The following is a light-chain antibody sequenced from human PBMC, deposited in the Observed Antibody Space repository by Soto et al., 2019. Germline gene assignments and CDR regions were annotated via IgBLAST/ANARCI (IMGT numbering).Light chain of an antibody. CDR2: DAS. V-gene: IGKV1-5*01. CDR3: PHHKSYLHT. Sequence: DSQMTPSPSTLSAYVGDRVTITCRASQSISSLLAWYQQKPEKAPKILLYDASSLESGLPSRFSGRGTGTQFSLSISSLQRDDFATYCSPHHKSYLHTFGHGTTREIQ. J-gene: IGKJ2*01. CDR1: QSISSL.